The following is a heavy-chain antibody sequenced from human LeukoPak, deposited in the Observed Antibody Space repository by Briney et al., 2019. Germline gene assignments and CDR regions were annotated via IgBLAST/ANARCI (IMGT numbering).Heavy chain of an antibody. V-gene: IGHV3-33*08. D-gene: IGHD3-16*01. CDR1: GFAFSGYG. Sequence: GGSLRLSCAASGFAFSGYGMHWVRQAPGKGLEWVAGIWYDGNNKYYEDSVKGRFTISRDNSKNTLYQTMNSLRAEDTAVYSCARDCRFGSTPCHDYWGQGTLVTVSS. CDR3: ARDCRFGSTPCHDY. J-gene: IGHJ4*02. CDR2: IWYDGNNK.